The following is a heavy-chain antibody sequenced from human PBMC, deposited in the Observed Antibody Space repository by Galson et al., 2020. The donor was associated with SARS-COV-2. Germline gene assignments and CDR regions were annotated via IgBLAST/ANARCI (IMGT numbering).Heavy chain of an antibody. CDR1: GYSFTSYW. CDR3: ARRATSSSSWYSTKVYGMDV. Sequence: KIGESLKISCKGSGYSFTSYWIGWVRQMPGKGLEWMGIIYPGDSDTRYSPSFQGQVTISADKSISTAYLQWSSLKASDTAMYYCARRATSSSSWYSTKVYGMDVWGQGNTVTVFS. J-gene: IGHJ6*02. CDR2: IYPGDSDT. D-gene: IGHD6-13*01. V-gene: IGHV5-51*01.